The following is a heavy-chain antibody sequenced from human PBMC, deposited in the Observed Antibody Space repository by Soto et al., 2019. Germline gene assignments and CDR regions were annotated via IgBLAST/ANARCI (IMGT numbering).Heavy chain of an antibody. CDR1: GFTFSSYG. J-gene: IGHJ4*02. CDR3: AKAEYSSGWYEGY. V-gene: IGHV3-30*18. CDR2: ISYDGSNK. Sequence: QVQLVESGGGVVQPGRSLRLSCAASGFTFSSYGMHWVRQAPGKGLEWVAVISYDGSNKYYADSVKGRFTISRDNSKNTLYLQMNSLRAEDTAVYYCAKAEYSSGWYEGYWGQGTLVTVSS. D-gene: IGHD6-19*01.